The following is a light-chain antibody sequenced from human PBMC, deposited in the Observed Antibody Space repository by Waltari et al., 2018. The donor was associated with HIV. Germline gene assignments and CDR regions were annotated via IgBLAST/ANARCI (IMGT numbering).Light chain of an antibody. CDR1: RSDVGGYNS. V-gene: IGLV2-11*01. J-gene: IGLJ2*01. CDR3: CSYAGSYTVV. CDR2: DGS. Sequence: QSALTQPRSVSGSPGQSVTISCTGTRSDVGGYNSVSWYQQHPGKAPKLMIYDGSKRPSGVPDRFSGSKSGNTASLTISGLQAEDEADYYCCSYAGSYTVVFGGGTKLTVL.